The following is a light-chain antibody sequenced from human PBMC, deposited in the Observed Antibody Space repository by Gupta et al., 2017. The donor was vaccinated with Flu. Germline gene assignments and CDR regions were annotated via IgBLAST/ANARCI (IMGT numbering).Light chain of an antibody. CDR3: LQTAGTPKT. V-gene: IGKV1-39*01. Sequence: DIQMTQSPPSLPASVGDRVTITCRASQSITSKLHWYQQKPGRSPSLLIHTVSILQSGVPSRFSGSGSGTDFSLTINRLQPEDFSTYYCLQTAGTPKTFGQGTKVEI. CDR1: QSITSK. J-gene: IGKJ1*01. CDR2: TVS.